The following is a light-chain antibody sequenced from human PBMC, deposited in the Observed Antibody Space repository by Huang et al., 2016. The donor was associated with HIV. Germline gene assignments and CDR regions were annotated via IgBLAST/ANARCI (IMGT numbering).Light chain of an antibody. CDR2: KAS. J-gene: IGKJ2*01. CDR1: QSISNY. CDR3: QQSHTYPYT. Sequence: DVQRTQSPSTLSASVGDRVTITCRASQSISNYLAWYQQTPGKAPKLRIYKASNINGGVASRFSGSGAGTEFTITISSRQSDDFETYFCQQSHTYPYTFGQGTKLEIK. V-gene: IGKV1-5*03.